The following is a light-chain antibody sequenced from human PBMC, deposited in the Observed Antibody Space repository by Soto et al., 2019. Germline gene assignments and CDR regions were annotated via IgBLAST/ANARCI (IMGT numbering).Light chain of an antibody. CDR2: TNN. CDR1: SSNIGSNY. V-gene: IGLV1-47*01. Sequence: QSVLTQPPSASWIPGQGVTMSCFGSSSNIGSNYVYWYQQLPGAAPKLLIYTNNQRPSGVPDRFSGSKSGTSASLAISGLRSEDEADYYCAAWDDSLSGYVFGTGTKVTVL. CDR3: AAWDDSLSGYV. J-gene: IGLJ1*01.